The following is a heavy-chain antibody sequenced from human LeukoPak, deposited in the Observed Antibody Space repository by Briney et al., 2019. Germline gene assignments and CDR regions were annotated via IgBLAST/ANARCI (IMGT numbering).Heavy chain of an antibody. CDR3: AKGTCSGSRCSFDY. J-gene: IGHJ4*02. CDR2: ISGSGDTT. D-gene: IGHD2-15*01. V-gene: IGHV3-23*01. Sequence: GGSLRLSCAASGFTFSTYAMTWVRQAPGKGLEWVSGISGSGDTTYYADSVKGRFTISRDNSKNTLYLQMNSLRADDTAVYYCAKGTCSGSRCSFDYWGQGTLVTVSS. CDR1: GFTFSTYA.